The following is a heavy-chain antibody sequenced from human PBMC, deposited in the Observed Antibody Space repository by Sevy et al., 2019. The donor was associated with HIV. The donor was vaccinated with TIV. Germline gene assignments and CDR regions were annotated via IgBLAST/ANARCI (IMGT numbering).Heavy chain of an antibody. J-gene: IGHJ3*02. CDR2: IYTSGST. CDR3: ARDRGWGASLAQDMIVVVPEAFDI. D-gene: IGHD3-22*01. Sequence: SETLSLTCTVSGGSISSYYWSWIRQPAGKGLEWIGRIYTSGSTNYNPSLKSRVTMSVDTSKNQFSLKLSSVTAADTAVYYCARDRGWGASLAQDMIVVVPEAFDIWGQGTMVTVSS. CDR1: GGSISSYY. V-gene: IGHV4-4*07.